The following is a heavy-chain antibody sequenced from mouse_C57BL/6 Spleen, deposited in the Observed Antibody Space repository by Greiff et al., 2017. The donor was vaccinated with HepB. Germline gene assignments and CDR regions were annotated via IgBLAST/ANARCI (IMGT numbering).Heavy chain of an antibody. CDR3: ERRGITTVVSPDAMDY. CDR1: GYTFTDYN. CDR2: INPNNGGT. Sequence: VQLQQSGPELVKPGASVKMSCKASGYTFTDYNMHWVKQSHGKSLEWIGYINPNNGGTSYNQKFKGKATLTVNKSSSTAYMELRSLTSEDSAVYYCERRGITTVVSPDAMDYWGQGTSVTVSS. V-gene: IGHV1-22*01. J-gene: IGHJ4*01. D-gene: IGHD1-1*01.